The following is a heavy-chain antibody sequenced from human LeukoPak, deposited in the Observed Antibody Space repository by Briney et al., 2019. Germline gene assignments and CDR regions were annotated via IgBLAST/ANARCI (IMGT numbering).Heavy chain of an antibody. CDR2: IGDSGSGG. Sequence: PGGSLKLSCSASGFNFNYFAMSWVRQAPGKRLEWVSTIGDSGSGGSYADSVRGRFTNSRDKSKNMVYLQIHSLRVDDSAVYYCSRIKYGGNSGYHFDYWGQGTLVTVSS. V-gene: IGHV3-23*01. J-gene: IGHJ4*02. CDR3: SRIKYGGNSGYHFDY. CDR1: GFNFNYFA. D-gene: IGHD4-23*01.